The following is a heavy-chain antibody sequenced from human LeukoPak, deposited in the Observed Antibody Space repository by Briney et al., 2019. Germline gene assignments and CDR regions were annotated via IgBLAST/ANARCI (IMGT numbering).Heavy chain of an antibody. CDR2: IIPIFGTA. Sequence: SVKVSCKASGGTFSSYAISWVRQAPGQGLEWMGGIIPIFGTANYAQKFQGRVTITADESTSTAYMELSSLRSEDTAVYYCAIDRGSSGYYYSPFDYWGQGTLVTVSS. CDR3: AIDRGSSGYYYSPFDY. D-gene: IGHD3-22*01. CDR1: GGTFSSYA. J-gene: IGHJ4*02. V-gene: IGHV1-69*13.